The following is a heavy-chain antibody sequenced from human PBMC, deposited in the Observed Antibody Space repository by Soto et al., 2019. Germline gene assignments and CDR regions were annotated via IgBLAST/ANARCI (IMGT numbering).Heavy chain of an antibody. CDR3: ARDRRGTYYYDSSGYYPSAEYFQH. D-gene: IGHD3-22*01. CDR1: GYTFTSYG. Sequence: ASVKVSCKASGYTFTSYGISCVRQAPGQGLEWMGWISAYNGNTNYAQKLQGRVTMTTDTSTSTAYMELRSLRSDDTAVYYCARDRRGTYYYDSSGYYPSAEYFQHWGQGTLVTVS. J-gene: IGHJ1*01. V-gene: IGHV1-18*01. CDR2: ISAYNGNT.